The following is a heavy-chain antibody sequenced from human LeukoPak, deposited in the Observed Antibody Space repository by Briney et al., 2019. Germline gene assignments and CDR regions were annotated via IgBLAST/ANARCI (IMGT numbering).Heavy chain of an antibody. D-gene: IGHD3-22*01. CDR1: GFTFSTYA. CDR2: ISNNGRNK. CDR3: TRDLTGHYSIDY. J-gene: IGHJ4*02. V-gene: IGHV3-30*04. Sequence: GRSLRLSCAASGFTFSTYAIHWVRQAPGKGLEWVAFISNNGRNKDYAGSVKGRFTISRDNSKNTLYLQVNSLRPDDTAVYYCTRDLTGHYSIDYWGQGTLVTVSS.